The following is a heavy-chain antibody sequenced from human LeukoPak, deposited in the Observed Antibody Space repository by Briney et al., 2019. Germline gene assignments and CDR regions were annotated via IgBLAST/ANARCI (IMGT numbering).Heavy chain of an antibody. V-gene: IGHV3-23*01. Sequence: PGGSLRLSCAASGFTFSSYAMSWVRQAPGKGLEWVSAISGSGGSTYYADSVKGRFTISRDNSKNTVYLQMNSLRAEDTAVHYCAKDPYGTRYFDYWGQGTLVTVSS. J-gene: IGHJ4*02. CDR2: ISGSGGST. CDR3: AKDPYGTRYFDY. CDR1: GFTFSSYA. D-gene: IGHD2-2*01.